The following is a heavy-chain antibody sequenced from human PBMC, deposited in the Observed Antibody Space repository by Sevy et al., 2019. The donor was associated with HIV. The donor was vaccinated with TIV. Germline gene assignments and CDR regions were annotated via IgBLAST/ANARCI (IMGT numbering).Heavy chain of an antibody. V-gene: IGHV3-30-3*01. CDR1: GFTFTLYA. J-gene: IGHJ4*02. CDR2: ISYSGTNK. Sequence: GGSLRLSCAASGFTFTLYAIHWVRQAPGKGLEWVALISYSGTNKYYADSVKGRFTISRDDSKNTAYLQMNNLRPDDTAVYDCARVAVEYCSDDGYHRFDYWGQGTQVTVSS. CDR3: ARVAVEYCSDDGYHRFDY. D-gene: IGHD2-21*02.